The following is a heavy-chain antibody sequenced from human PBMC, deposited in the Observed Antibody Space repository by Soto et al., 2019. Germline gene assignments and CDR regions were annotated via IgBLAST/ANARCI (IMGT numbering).Heavy chain of an antibody. J-gene: IGHJ4*02. CDR3: ARLGMGSGQQPAY. D-gene: IGHD6-13*01. CDR2: IYPGDSDT. V-gene: IGHV5-51*01. CDR1: GCNFTSYW. Sequence: QKISYKGSGCNFTSYWVGRVRQIPGKGLEWMGIIYPGDSDTRYSPSFQGQVTISADKSISTAYLQWSSLKASDTAMYYCARLGMGSGQQPAYWGQGTLVTVSS.